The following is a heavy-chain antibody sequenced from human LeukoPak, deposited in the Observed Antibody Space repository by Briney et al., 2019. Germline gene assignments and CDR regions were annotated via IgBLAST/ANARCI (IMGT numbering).Heavy chain of an antibody. CDR1: GGSFSGYY. CDR3: ARGVRRITIFGVVTPRFEY. Sequence: SETLSLTCAVYGGSFSGYYWSWIRQPPGKGLEWIGEINHSGSTNYNPSLKSRVTISVDTSKNQFSLKLSSVTAADTAVYYCARGVRRITIFGVVTPRFEYWGQGTLVTVSS. D-gene: IGHD3-3*01. CDR2: INHSGST. J-gene: IGHJ4*02. V-gene: IGHV4-34*01.